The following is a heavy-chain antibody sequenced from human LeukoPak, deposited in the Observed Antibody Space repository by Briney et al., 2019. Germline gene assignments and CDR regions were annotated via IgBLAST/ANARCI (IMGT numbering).Heavy chain of an antibody. J-gene: IGHJ4*02. CDR3: TKDRNWRDFDY. D-gene: IGHD1-1*01. CDR2: ISYDGSDK. V-gene: IGHV3-30-3*01. Sequence: GGSLRLSCAASKLSFSSNVMHWVRQAPGKGLEWVSVISYDGSDKFYADSVQGRFTISRDNSKNTLYLQMNSLRAEDTAIYYCTKDRNWRDFDYWGQGTLVTVSS. CDR1: KLSFSSNV.